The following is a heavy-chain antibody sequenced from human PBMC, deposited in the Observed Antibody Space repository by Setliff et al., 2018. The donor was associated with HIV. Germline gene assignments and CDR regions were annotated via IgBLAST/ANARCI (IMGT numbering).Heavy chain of an antibody. CDR3: ARSPQGGYFDY. Sequence: SVKVSCKASGGTFSSFGISWVRQAPGQGLEWMGGITPMFGTAKYAQKFQGRVTITADESTSTVYMELRSLRSDDTAVYHCARSPQGGYFDYWGQGTLVTVSS. CDR1: GGTFSSFG. V-gene: IGHV1-69*13. CDR2: ITPMFGTA. J-gene: IGHJ4*03.